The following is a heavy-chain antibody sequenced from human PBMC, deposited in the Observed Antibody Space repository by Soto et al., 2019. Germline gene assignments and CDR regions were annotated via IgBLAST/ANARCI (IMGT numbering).Heavy chain of an antibody. V-gene: IGHV3-23*01. J-gene: IGHJ4*02. CDR1: GLTFSSYA. CDR2: ISGSGGST. CDR3: AEDLHVLRFLEWLSPGFDY. Sequence: GGSLRLCCAASGLTFSSYAMSWVRQAPGKGLEWVSAISGSGGSTYYADSVKGRFTISRDNSKNTLYLQMNSLRAEDTAVYYCAEDLHVLRFLEWLSPGFDYWGQGTLVTVSS. D-gene: IGHD3-3*01.